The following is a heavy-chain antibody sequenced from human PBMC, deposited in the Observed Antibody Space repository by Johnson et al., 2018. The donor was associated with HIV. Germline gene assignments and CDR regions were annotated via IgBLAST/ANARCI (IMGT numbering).Heavy chain of an antibody. CDR3: ARESDSSGYYSDAFDI. Sequence: VQLVESGGGLVQPGGSLRLSCAASGFTFSSYWMSWVRQAPGKGLEWVANIKQDGSEKYYVDSVKGRFTISRDNANNTLYLQMNSLRAEATALYYCARESDSSGYYSDAFDIWGQGTMVNVSS. CDR2: IKQDGSEK. D-gene: IGHD3-22*01. V-gene: IGHV3-7*05. J-gene: IGHJ3*02. CDR1: GFTFSSYW.